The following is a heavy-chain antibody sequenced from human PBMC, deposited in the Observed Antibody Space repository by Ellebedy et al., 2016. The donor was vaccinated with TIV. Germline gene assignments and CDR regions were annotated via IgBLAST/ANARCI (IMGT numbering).Heavy chain of an antibody. J-gene: IGHJ4*02. CDR3: AGLPYYHDSSGYYSSFDY. CDR1: GGSFSGYY. V-gene: IGHV4-34*01. CDR2: INHSGST. Sequence: SETLSLXXAVYGGSFSGYYWSWIRQPPGKGLEWIGEINHSGSTNYNPSLKSRVTISVDTSKNQFSLKLSSVTAADTAVYYCAGLPYYHDSSGYYSSFDYWGQGTLVTVSS. D-gene: IGHD3-22*01.